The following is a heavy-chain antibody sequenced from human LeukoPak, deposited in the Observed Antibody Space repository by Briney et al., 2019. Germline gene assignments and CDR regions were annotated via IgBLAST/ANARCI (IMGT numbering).Heavy chain of an antibody. V-gene: IGHV4-59*01. J-gene: IGHJ4*01. Sequence: SETLSLTCTVSGDSMSIYYWSWIRQPPGKGLEWIGYIYYSGITNYNPSLKSRVTISVDTSKNQFSLKLSSVTAADTAVYFCARKDDSGWYFDYWGRGTLVTVSS. CDR1: GDSMSIYY. CDR3: ARKDDSGWYFDY. CDR2: IYYSGIT. D-gene: IGHD6-19*01.